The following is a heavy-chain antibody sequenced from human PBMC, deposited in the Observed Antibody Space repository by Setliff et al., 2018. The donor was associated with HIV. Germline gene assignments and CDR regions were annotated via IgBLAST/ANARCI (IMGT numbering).Heavy chain of an antibody. CDR3: ATAPDEWLLRL. V-gene: IGHV1-46*01. D-gene: IGHD3-3*01. CDR2: INPSSGST. CDR1: GYTFINYG. Sequence: ASVKVSCKASGYTFINYGISWVRQAPGQGLEWMGIINPSSGSTTYAQKFQGRVTITADESSATAYMELSSLRPDDTAVYYCATAPDEWLLRLWGQGTLVTVSS. J-gene: IGHJ4*02.